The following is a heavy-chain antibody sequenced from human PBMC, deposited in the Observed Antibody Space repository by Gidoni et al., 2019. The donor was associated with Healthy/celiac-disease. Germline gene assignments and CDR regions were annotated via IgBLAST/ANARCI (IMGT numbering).Heavy chain of an antibody. CDR1: GYTFTSYG. CDR2: ISAYNGNT. Sequence: QVQLVQSGAEVKKPGASVKVSCKASGYTFTSYGISWMRQATGQGLEWMGWISAYNGNTNYAQKLQGRVTMTTDTSTSTAYMELRSLRSDDTAVYYCARDTYYYGSGSYFAHNWFDPWGQGTLVTVSS. CDR3: ARDTYYYGSGSYFAHNWFDP. J-gene: IGHJ5*02. D-gene: IGHD3-10*01. V-gene: IGHV1-18*01.